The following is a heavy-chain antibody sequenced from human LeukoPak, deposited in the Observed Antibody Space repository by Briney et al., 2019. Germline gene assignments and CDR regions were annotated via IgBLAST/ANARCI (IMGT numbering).Heavy chain of an antibody. CDR2: IYSGGSK. V-gene: IGHV3-53*05. CDR3: AKDLTSGAPDYFDS. J-gene: IGHJ4*02. Sequence: GGSLSLSCAASGFTASNNYMSWFRQAPGKGLGWVSVIYSGGSKSYADSVRGRFTISRDNSKNTLYLEMNSLRLDDTAVYYCAKDLTSGAPDYFDSWGQGTLVTVSS. CDR1: GFTASNNY. D-gene: IGHD1-14*01.